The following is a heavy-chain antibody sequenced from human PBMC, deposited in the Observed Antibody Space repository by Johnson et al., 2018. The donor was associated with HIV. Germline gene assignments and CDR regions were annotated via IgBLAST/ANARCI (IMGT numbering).Heavy chain of an antibody. D-gene: IGHD5-18*01. CDR3: AVGIQLWFASEGDAFDS. Sequence: VQLVESGGGVVQPGRSLRLSCAASGFTFSSYAMHWVRQAPGKGLEWVAFISYDGGNKYYGASVKGRFTVSRDNSKNTLSLQMNSLRPEDTAVYYCAVGIQLWFASEGDAFDSWGQGTMVAVSP. J-gene: IGHJ3*02. CDR2: ISYDGGNK. V-gene: IGHV3-30*04. CDR1: GFTFSSYA.